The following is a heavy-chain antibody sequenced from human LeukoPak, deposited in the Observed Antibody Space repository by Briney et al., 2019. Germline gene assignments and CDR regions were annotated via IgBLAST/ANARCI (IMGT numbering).Heavy chain of an antibody. CDR2: ISSSSSYT. V-gene: IGHV3-11*06. CDR3: ARVVAVTSYYFDY. J-gene: IGHJ4*02. Sequence: PGGSLRLSCAASGFTFSDYYMSWIRQAPGKGLEWISYISSSSSYTNYADSVKGRFTISGDNAKSSLYLQMNSLRAEDTAVYYCARVVAVTSYYFDYWGQGTLVTVSS. CDR1: GFTFSDYY. D-gene: IGHD2-21*02.